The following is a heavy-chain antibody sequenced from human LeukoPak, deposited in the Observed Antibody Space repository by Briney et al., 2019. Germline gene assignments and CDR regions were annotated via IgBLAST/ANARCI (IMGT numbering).Heavy chain of an antibody. CDR1: GFTVSSKY. J-gene: IGHJ5*02. CDR3: ARVDYSNWFDP. Sequence: GGSLRLSCAASGFTVSSKYMSWVRQAPGKGLEWVSVIYSGDTTHYADSVKGRFTISRDSSKNTLYLQMNSLRVEDTAVYYCARVDYSNWFDPWGQGTLVTVSS. D-gene: IGHD5-12*01. CDR2: IYSGDTT. V-gene: IGHV3-53*01.